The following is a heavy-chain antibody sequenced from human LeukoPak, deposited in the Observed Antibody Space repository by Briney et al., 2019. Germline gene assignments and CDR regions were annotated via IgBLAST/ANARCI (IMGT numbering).Heavy chain of an antibody. V-gene: IGHV3-11*01. Sequence: LSLTCAVYGGSFSGYYWSWIRQAPGKGLEWVSYISSSGSTIYYADSVKGRFTISRDNAKNSLYLQMNSLRAEDTAVYYCARPSSSWYSSYYFDYWGQGTLVTVSS. CDR3: ARPSSSWYSSYYFDY. D-gene: IGHD6-13*01. CDR1: GGSFSGYY. CDR2: ISSSGSTI. J-gene: IGHJ4*02.